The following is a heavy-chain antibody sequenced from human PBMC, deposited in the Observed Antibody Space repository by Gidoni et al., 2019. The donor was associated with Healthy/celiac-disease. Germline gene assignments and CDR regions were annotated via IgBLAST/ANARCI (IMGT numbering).Heavy chain of an antibody. CDR2: TYQSGST. CDR3: AGGGWELSGFDY. D-gene: IGHD1-26*01. CDR1: GGSISSSNW. Sequence: QVQLQESGPGLVKPSGTLSLTCAVSGGSISSSNWWSWVRQPPGKGREWIGETYQSGSTNNHRSLKSRVTISVDKSKHQFPQKLGYGTAGETAVYYCAGGGWELSGFDYWGQGTLVTVSS. J-gene: IGHJ4*02. V-gene: IGHV4-4*02.